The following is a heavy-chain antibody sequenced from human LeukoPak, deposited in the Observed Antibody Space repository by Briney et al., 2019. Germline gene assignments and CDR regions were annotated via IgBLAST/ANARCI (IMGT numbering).Heavy chain of an antibody. J-gene: IGHJ4*02. Sequence: ASVKVSCKSSGGTFSSYAISWVRQAPGQGLEWMGRVIPILGIANYAQKFQGRVTITADKSTSTAYMELSSLRSEDTAVYYCAREGPDYDSSGYGSYFDYWGQGTLVTVSS. V-gene: IGHV1-69*04. CDR3: AREGPDYDSSGYGSYFDY. D-gene: IGHD3-22*01. CDR2: VIPILGIA. CDR1: GGTFSSYA.